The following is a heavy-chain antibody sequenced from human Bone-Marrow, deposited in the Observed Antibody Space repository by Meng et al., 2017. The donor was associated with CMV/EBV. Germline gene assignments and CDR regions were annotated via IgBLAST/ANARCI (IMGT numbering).Heavy chain of an antibody. D-gene: IGHD3-3*01. Sequence: ASVKVSCKASGYTFTSYDINWVRQATGQGLEWMGWMNPNSGNTGYAQKFQGRVTMTRNTSISTAYMELSSLRSEDTAVYYCARTPRPITIFGVVIISDYYYYGMDVWGQGTTVTVSS. V-gene: IGHV1-8*01. CDR2: MNPNSGNT. J-gene: IGHJ6*02. CDR1: GYTFTSYD. CDR3: ARTPRPITIFGVVIISDYYYYGMDV.